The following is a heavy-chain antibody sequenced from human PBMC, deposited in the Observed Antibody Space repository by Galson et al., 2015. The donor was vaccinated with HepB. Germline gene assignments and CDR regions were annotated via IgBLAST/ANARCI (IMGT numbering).Heavy chain of an antibody. CDR1: GFTFSSYA. D-gene: IGHD2-15*01. J-gene: IGHJ4*02. V-gene: IGHV3-64*01. Sequence: SLRLSCAASGFTFSSYAMHWVRQAPGKGLASVSAIITNGGSTNYASSVKGRFTISRDNSKNTLNLQMGSLRAEDMAVYYCARLYCSGGACSFDYGAQGPLVPASS. CDR3: ARLYCSGGACSFDY. CDR2: IITNGGST.